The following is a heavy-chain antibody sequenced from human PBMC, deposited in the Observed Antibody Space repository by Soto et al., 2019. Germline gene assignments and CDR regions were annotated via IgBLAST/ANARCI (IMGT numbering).Heavy chain of an antibody. J-gene: IGHJ6*02. CDR3: ARGRGATIDFGWYMGYYGMDV. D-gene: IGHD5-12*01. CDR1: GYTFTSYD. V-gene: IGHV1-8*01. CDR2: MNPNSGNT. Sequence: ASVKVSCKASGYTFTSYDINWVRQATGQGLEWMGWMNPNSGNTGYAQKFQGRVTMTRNTSISTAYMELSSLRSEDTAVYYCARGRGATIDFGWYMGYYGMDVWGQGTTVTVSS.